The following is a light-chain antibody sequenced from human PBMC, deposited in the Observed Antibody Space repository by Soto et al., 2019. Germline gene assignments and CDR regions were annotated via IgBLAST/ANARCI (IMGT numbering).Light chain of an antibody. CDR2: GAS. Sequence: EIVMTQSPATLSVSPGEGATLSCRASQSVSRSLAWYQQKPGQAPRLLIYGASNRATGIPDRFSGSGSGTDFTLTISRLEPEDFAVYYCQQYNNWPPWTVGQGTKVDI. CDR3: QQYNNWPPWT. V-gene: IGKV3D-15*01. CDR1: QSVSRS. J-gene: IGKJ1*01.